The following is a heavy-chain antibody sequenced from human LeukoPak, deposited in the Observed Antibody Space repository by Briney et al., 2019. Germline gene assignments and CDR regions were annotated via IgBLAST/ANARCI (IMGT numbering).Heavy chain of an antibody. J-gene: IGHJ3*02. V-gene: IGHV3-7*01. CDR2: IKQDGSEK. D-gene: IGHD3-3*01. CDR3: ARVGLLNPGAFDI. CDR1: GFTFSSYW. Sequence: GGSLRLSCAASGFTFSSYWMSWVRQAPGKGLEWVANIKQDGSEKYYVDSVKGRFTISRDNAKNSLYLQMDSLRAEDTAVYYCARVGLLNPGAFDIWGQGTMVTVSS.